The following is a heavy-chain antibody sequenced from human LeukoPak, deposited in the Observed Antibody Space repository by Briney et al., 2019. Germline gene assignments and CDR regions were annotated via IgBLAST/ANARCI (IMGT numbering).Heavy chain of an antibody. V-gene: IGHV4-30-2*01. D-gene: IGHD3-22*01. J-gene: IGHJ4*02. Sequence: SQTLSLTCAVSGGSISSGGYSWSWIRQPPGKGLEWIGEINHSGSTNYNPSLKSRVTISVDTSKNQFSLKLSSVTAADTAVYYCASYYDSSGYYDYWGQGTLVTVSS. CDR3: ASYYDSSGYYDY. CDR2: INHSGST. CDR1: GGSISSGGYS.